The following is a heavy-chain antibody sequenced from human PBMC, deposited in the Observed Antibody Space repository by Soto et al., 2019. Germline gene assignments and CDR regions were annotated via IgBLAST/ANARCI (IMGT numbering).Heavy chain of an antibody. J-gene: IGHJ4*02. CDR1: GYGFTNNW. D-gene: IGHD4-17*01. CDR2: IFPGDSDT. CDR3: ARQPLDDGDYDVLDY. Sequence: GESLKISCKASGYGFTNNWIAWVRQMPGKGLEWMGMIFPGDSDTRYSPSSQGQVILSVDKSVSTAYLQWSSLKASDTAMYYCARQPLDDGDYDVLDYWGQGTLVTVS. V-gene: IGHV5-51*01.